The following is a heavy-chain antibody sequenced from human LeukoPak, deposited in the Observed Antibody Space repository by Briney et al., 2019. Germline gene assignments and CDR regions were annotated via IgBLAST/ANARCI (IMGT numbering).Heavy chain of an antibody. CDR2: MNPNSGNT. Sequence: ASVKVSCKASGYTFTSYDINWVRQATGQGLEWMGWMNPNSGNTGYAQKFQGRVTMTRNTSISAAYMELSSLRSEDTAVYYCVRKGYCSSTSCFSIYYYGMDVWGQGTTVTVSS. CDR3: VRKGYCSSTSCFSIYYYGMDV. J-gene: IGHJ6*02. V-gene: IGHV1-8*01. D-gene: IGHD2-2*01. CDR1: GYTFTSYD.